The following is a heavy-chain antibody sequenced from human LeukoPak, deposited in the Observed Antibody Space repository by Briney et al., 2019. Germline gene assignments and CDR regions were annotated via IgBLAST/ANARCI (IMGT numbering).Heavy chain of an antibody. V-gene: IGHV3-7*03. CDR2: INPDGSEK. CDR1: GFSFSSNW. D-gene: IGHD5-12*01. J-gene: IGHJ4*02. Sequence: GGSLRLSCTASGFSFSSNWMTWVRQAPGKGLEWVGNINPDGSEKFYVDSVRGRFTISRDNSKNSLSLEMNSLRTEDTALYYCAKDSNTGGYSFGSWGQGTLVTVTS. CDR3: AKDSNTGGYSFGS.